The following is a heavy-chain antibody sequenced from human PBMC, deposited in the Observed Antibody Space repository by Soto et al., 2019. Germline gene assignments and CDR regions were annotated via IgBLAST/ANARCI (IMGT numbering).Heavy chain of an antibody. V-gene: IGHV3-21*01. Sequence: EVQLVESGGGLVKPGGSLRLSCAASGFTFSSYSMNWVRQAPGKGLEWVSSISSSSSYIYYADSVKGRFTISRDNAKNSLYLQMNCLRAEDTAVYYCASDGRGDLKAFDIWGQGTMVTVSS. D-gene: IGHD1-26*01. CDR3: ASDGRGDLKAFDI. J-gene: IGHJ3*02. CDR1: GFTFSSYS. CDR2: ISSSSSYI.